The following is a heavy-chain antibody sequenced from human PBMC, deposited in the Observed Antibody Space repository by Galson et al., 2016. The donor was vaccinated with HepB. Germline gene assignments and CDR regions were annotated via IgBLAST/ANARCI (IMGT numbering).Heavy chain of an antibody. CDR2: ISSSGDAV. D-gene: IGHD3-16*01. Sequence: SLRLSCAPSGFTFSSFSMHWVRQAPGKGLEWLSYISSSGDAVYYADSVRGRFTISRANAKNSLFLQMNSLRVEDTAVYYCARDLGVHAGNYWGQGTLVSVSS. J-gene: IGHJ4*02. V-gene: IGHV3-48*01. CDR3: ARDLGVHAGNY. CDR1: GFTFSSFS.